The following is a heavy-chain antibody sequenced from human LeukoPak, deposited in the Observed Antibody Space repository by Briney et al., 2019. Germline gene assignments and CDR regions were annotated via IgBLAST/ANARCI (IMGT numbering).Heavy chain of an antibody. CDR1: GGSFSGYY. D-gene: IGHD3-22*01. J-gene: IGHJ5*02. Sequence: PSETLSLTCAVYGGSFSGYYWSWIRQPPGKGLEWIGEINHSGSTNYNPSLKSRVTISVDTSKNQFSLKLSSVTAADTAVYCCARRRITMIVVGYNWFDPWGQGTLVTVSS. CDR3: ARRRITMIVVGYNWFDP. CDR2: INHSGST. V-gene: IGHV4-34*01.